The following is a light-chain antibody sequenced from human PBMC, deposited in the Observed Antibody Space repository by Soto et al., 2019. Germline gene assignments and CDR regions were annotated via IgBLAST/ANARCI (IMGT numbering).Light chain of an antibody. Sequence: EIVLTQSPATLSLSPGEGATLSCRASQSISSYLAWYQQKPGQAPRLLFYDASSRATGIPARFSGSGSGTDFTLTISSLEPEDFAVYYCQQRSDWPPWTFGQGTKVEIK. CDR1: QSISSY. J-gene: IGKJ1*01. CDR3: QQRSDWPPWT. CDR2: DAS. V-gene: IGKV3-11*01.